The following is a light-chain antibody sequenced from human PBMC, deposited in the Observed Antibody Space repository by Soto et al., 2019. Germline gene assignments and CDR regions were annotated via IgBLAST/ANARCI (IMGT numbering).Light chain of an antibody. Sequence: DIPMTQSPSTLSASVGDRVTITCRASQSINSWLVWYQQKPGKAPKLLIYKASILESGVPSRFSGSGSGTEFTLTVSSLQPDDFATYYCQEYDDYLFTFGQGTNLEIK. J-gene: IGKJ2*01. CDR3: QEYDDYLFT. CDR1: QSINSW. CDR2: KAS. V-gene: IGKV1-5*03.